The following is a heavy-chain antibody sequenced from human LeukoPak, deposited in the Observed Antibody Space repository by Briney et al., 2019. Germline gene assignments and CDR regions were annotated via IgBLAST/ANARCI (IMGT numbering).Heavy chain of an antibody. CDR2: VDTAGDR. V-gene: IGHV3-13*01. D-gene: IGHD2/OR15-2a*01. CDR1: GFTFRNYD. Sequence: GGSLRHSCAASGFTFRNYDMHWVRQASGKGLEWVSAVDTAGDRSYPVSVKGRFTISRENDKNSLFLQMNNLSAGDAAVYYCARGGSLYDASYYYFLDVWGKGTRVTVSS. J-gene: IGHJ6*03. CDR3: ARGGSLYDASYYYFLDV.